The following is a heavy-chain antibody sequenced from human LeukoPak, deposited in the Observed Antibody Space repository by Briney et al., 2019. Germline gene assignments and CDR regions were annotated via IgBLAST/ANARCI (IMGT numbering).Heavy chain of an antibody. J-gene: IGHJ4*02. CDR1: GYTFTSYG. Sequence: ASVKVSCKASGYTFTSYGISWVRQAPGQGLEWMGWISAYNGNTNYAQKLQGRVTMTTDTSTSTAYMELRSLRSDDTAVYYCARDLEASHSSSWSVYFDYWGQGTLVTVSS. CDR3: ARDLEASHSSSWSVYFDY. V-gene: IGHV1-18*01. CDR2: ISAYNGNT. D-gene: IGHD6-13*01.